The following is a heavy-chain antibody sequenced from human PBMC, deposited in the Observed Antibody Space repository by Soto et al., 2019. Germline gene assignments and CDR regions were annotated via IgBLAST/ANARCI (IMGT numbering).Heavy chain of an antibody. CDR1: GFTFNTYG. J-gene: IGHJ4*02. CDR2: ISYDGSEK. CDR3: AKSPNFYCSSPNCYKYYFDH. D-gene: IGHD2-2*02. V-gene: IGHV3-30*18. Sequence: QEQLVESGGGVVQPGKSLRLSCAASGFTFNTYGMHWVRQAPGKGLEWLAVISYDGSEKYYVDSVKGRFTISKDNSKNTLYLQMNSLRPEDTAVYYCAKSPNFYCSSPNCYKYYFDHWGQGTRVTVSS.